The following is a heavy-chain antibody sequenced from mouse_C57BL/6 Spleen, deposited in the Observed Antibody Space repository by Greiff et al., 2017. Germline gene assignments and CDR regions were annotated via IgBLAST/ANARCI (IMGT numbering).Heavy chain of an antibody. V-gene: IGHV5-4*01. J-gene: IGHJ4*01. CDR1: GFTFSSYA. CDR3: ARDKAYYGSPFYAMDY. Sequence: EVQGVESGGGLVKPGGSLKLSCAASGFTFSSYAMSWVRQTPEKRLEWVATISDGGSYTYYPDNVKGRFTISRDNAKNNLYLQMSHLKSEDTAMYYCARDKAYYGSPFYAMDYWGQGTSVTVSS. D-gene: IGHD1-1*01. CDR2: ISDGGSYT.